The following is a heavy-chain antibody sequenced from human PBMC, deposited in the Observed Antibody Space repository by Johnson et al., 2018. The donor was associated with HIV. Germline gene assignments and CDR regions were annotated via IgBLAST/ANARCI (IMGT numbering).Heavy chain of an antibody. CDR1: GFTFSSYA. CDR3: AREPDIGDAFDI. D-gene: IGHD1-14*01. J-gene: IGHJ3*02. Sequence: QVQLVESGGGVVQPGRSLRLSCAASGFTFSSYAMHWVRQAPGKGLEWVAVISYDGSNKYYADSVKGRFTISRENAKNSLYLQMNSLRAEDTAVYYCAREPDIGDAFDIWGQGTMVTVSS. CDR2: ISYDGSNK. V-gene: IGHV3-30*14.